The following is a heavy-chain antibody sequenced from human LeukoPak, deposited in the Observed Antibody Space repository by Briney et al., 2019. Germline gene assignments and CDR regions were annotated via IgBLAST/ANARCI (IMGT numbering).Heavy chain of an antibody. Sequence: GGSLRLSCAASGFTLSSNYMSWVRQAPGKGLEWVSVIYSGGSTYYADSVKGRFTISRDNSKNTLYLQMNSLRAEDTAVYYCARDNGYFSVDYWGQGTLVTVSS. CDR3: ARDNGYFSVDY. V-gene: IGHV3-53*01. J-gene: IGHJ4*02. D-gene: IGHD3-22*01. CDR2: IYSGGST. CDR1: GFTLSSNY.